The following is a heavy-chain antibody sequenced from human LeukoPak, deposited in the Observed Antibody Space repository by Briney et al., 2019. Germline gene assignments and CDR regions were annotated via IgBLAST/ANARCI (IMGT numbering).Heavy chain of an antibody. D-gene: IGHD3-3*01. CDR1: GFTFSSYA. CDR2: ISTSSSYI. V-gene: IGHV3-21*01. Sequence: GGSLRLSCAASGFTFSSYAMSWVRQAPGKGLEWVSSISTSSSYIYYADSVKGRFTISRDNAKNSLYLQMNSLRAEDTAVYYCARSGGDFWSAYYKNYFDYWGQGTLVAVSS. J-gene: IGHJ4*02. CDR3: ARSGGDFWSAYYKNYFDY.